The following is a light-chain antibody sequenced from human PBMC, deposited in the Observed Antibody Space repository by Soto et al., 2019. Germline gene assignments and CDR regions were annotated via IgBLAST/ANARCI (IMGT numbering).Light chain of an antibody. CDR3: QHSTTST. V-gene: IGKV1-39*01. CDR2: ATS. J-gene: IGKJ1*01. CDR1: QGISTY. Sequence: DIQMTQSPSSLSASVGDRVTITCRASQGISTYVNWYQQKPGKAPKLLIYATSSLQSGVPSRFSGTRSDTDFTLTISSLQTEDFATYACQHSTTSTCGQGTKVEIK.